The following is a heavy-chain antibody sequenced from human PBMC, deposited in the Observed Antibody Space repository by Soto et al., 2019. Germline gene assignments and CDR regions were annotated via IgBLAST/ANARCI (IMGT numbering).Heavy chain of an antibody. J-gene: IGHJ3*02. CDR3: AKPREGHNAFDM. CDR1: GCSLTSYG. V-gene: IGHV5-51*01. CDR2: IYPGDSDT. Sequence: GVFQPNSRKGSGCSLTSYGGVWVRQMPGKGLEWMGIIYPGDSDTRYSPSFQGQVTISADKSISTAYLQWSSLKASDTAMYYCAKPREGHNAFDMWGQGSMVTVSS.